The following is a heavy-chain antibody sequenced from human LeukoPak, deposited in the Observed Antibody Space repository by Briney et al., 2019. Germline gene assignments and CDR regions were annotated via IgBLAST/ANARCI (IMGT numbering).Heavy chain of an antibody. D-gene: IGHD3-22*01. J-gene: IGHJ4*02. CDR1: GYRFTSYW. CDR3: ARHPPPLGSSGDLSLFPDNYFDY. Sequence: GESLKISCKGSGYRFTSYWIGWVRQMPGKGLEWMGIIYPGDSDTRYSPSFQGQVTISADKSISTAYLQWSSLKASDTAMYYCARHPPPLGSSGDLSLFPDNYFDYWGQGTLVTVSS. CDR2: IYPGDSDT. V-gene: IGHV5-51*01.